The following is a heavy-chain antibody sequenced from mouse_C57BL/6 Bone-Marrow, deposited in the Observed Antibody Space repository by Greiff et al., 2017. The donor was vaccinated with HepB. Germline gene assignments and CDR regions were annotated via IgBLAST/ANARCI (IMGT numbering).Heavy chain of an antibody. V-gene: IGHV1-7*01. CDR1: GYTFTSYW. CDR2: INPSSGYT. J-gene: IGHJ3*01. Sequence: QVQLQQSGAELAKPGASVKLSCKASGYTFTSYWMHWVKQRPGQGLEWIGYINPSSGYTKYNQKFKDKATLTADKSSSTAYMQMSSLTYEDSAVYYCARDPYYYGRWFAYWGQGTLVTVSA. CDR3: ARDPYYYGRWFAY. D-gene: IGHD1-1*01.